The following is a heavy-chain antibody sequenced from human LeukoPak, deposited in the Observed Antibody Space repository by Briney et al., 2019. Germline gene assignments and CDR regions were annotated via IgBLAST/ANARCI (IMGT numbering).Heavy chain of an antibody. CDR1: GFIFDNYA. CDR3: VKGPSSDIWSYTDY. J-gene: IGHJ4*02. CDR2: IIGNGDDT. D-gene: IGHD3-16*01. V-gene: IGHV3-23*01. Sequence: GGSLRLSCAASGFIFDNYAMNWVRLAPGKGLDWVSGIIGNGDDTYYADSVQGRFTISRDNSKNTVSLQMNSLRAEDTAVYYCVKGPSSDIWSYTDYWGQGTLVTVSS.